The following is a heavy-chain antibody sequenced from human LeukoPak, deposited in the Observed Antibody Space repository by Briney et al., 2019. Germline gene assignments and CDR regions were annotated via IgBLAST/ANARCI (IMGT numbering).Heavy chain of an antibody. J-gene: IGHJ6*03. D-gene: IGHD6-13*01. V-gene: IGHV4-39*07. CDR1: GGSFSSSDYY. CDR2: IYYSGTT. CDR3: ARDTIAAAGRATYYYYYMDV. Sequence: PSETLSLTCTVSGGSFSSSDYYWGWIRQPPGKGLEWIGSIYYSGTTYYNPSLKSRVTISVDTSKNQFSLKLSSVTAADTAVYYCARDTIAAAGRATYYYYYMDVWGKGTTVTVSS.